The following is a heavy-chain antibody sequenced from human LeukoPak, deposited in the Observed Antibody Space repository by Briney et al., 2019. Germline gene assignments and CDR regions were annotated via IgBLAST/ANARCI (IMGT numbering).Heavy chain of an antibody. J-gene: IGHJ4*02. Sequence: GGSLRLSCAASGFTFSSYWMSWVRQAPGKGLEWVANIKQDGSEKYYVDSVKGRFTISRDNAKNSLYLQMNSLRAEDTAVYYCARDTYCGGDCYSGPLFDYWGRGTLVTVSS. V-gene: IGHV3-7*01. CDR3: ARDTYCGGDCYSGPLFDY. CDR1: GFTFSSYW. CDR2: IKQDGSEK. D-gene: IGHD2-21*02.